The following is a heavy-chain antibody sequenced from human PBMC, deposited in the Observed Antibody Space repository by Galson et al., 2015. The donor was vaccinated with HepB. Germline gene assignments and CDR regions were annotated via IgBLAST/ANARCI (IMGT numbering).Heavy chain of an antibody. V-gene: IGHV1-69*13. D-gene: IGHD2-2*01. CDR3: AGRYCSSTSCSNPFDY. CDR1: GGTFSSYA. J-gene: IGHJ4*02. CDR2: IIPIFGTA. Sequence: VKVSCKASGGTFSSYAISWVRQAPGQGLEWMGGIIPIFGTANYAQKFQGRVTITADESTSTAYMELSSLRSEDTAVYYCAGRYCSSTSCSNPFDYWGQGTLVTVSS.